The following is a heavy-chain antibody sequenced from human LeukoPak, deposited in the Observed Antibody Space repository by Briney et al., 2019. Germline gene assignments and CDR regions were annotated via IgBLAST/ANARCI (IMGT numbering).Heavy chain of an antibody. CDR2: ISGDGGST. V-gene: IGHV3-43*02. CDR1: GFTFDDYA. D-gene: IGHD5-24*01. Sequence: GGSLRLSCAASGFTFDDYAMHWVRQAPGKGLEWVSLISGDGGSTYYADSVKGRFTISRDNSKNSLYLQMNSLRTEETALYYWAKVLRWLNLSYGGQGPLVTVSS. J-gene: IGHJ4*02. CDR3: AKVLRWLNLSY.